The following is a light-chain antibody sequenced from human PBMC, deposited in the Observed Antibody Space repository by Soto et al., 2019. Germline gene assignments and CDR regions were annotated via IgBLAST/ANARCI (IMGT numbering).Light chain of an antibody. CDR1: QSINKW. Sequence: IQMTQSPSTLSASVGDRVTITCRASQSINKWVAWFQQKSGRAPKLLIYDAASLQSGVPSRFSGTGSATDISLTISSLPPADFATSYCQQYNMGYTFGQGTRLDIK. CDR3: QQYNMGYT. V-gene: IGKV1-5*01. CDR2: DAA. J-gene: IGKJ2*01.